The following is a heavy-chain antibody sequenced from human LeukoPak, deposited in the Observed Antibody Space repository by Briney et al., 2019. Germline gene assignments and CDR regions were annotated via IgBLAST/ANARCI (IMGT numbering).Heavy chain of an antibody. D-gene: IGHD4-11*01. J-gene: IGHJ4*02. CDR1: GFTVSNSY. CDR2: IYGEGSGGST. Sequence: GGSLRLSCAASGFTVSNSYMSWVRQTPGKGLEWISVIYGEGSGGSTYYAESMKGRFTISRDNAKNSLYLQMNSLRAEDTAVYYCARGEETTVTPIDYWGQGTLVTVSS. CDR3: ARGEETTVTPIDY. V-gene: IGHV3-53*01.